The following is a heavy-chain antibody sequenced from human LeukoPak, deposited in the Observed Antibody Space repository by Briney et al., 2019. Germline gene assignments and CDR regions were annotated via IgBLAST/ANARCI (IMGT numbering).Heavy chain of an antibody. CDR1: GFTFNTYS. CDR2: IDSSGGYM. V-gene: IGHV3-21*06. Sequence: GGSLRLSCEASGFTFNTYSMNCARQAPGKGLEWVSSIDSSGGYMFYADSVKGRFIISRDNAKDSLYLQMNSLRVEDTAVYYCLRGDRRDYWGQGTLVTVSS. J-gene: IGHJ4*02. CDR3: LRGDRRDY.